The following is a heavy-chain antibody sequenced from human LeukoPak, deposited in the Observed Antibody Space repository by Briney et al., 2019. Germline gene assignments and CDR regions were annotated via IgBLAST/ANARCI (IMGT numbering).Heavy chain of an antibody. Sequence: GESPKISCKGSGYIFTNYWIGWVRQMPGKGLEYMGIIYPGDSDTRYSPSFQGQVTISADKSISTAYLQWSSLKASDTAMYYCARHLYGDYWYFDLWGRGTLVTVSS. CDR1: GYIFTNYW. J-gene: IGHJ2*01. CDR2: IYPGDSDT. D-gene: IGHD4-17*01. V-gene: IGHV5-51*01. CDR3: ARHLYGDYWYFDL.